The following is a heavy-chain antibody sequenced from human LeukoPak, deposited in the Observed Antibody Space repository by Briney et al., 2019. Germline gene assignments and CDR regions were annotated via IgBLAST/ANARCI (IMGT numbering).Heavy chain of an antibody. Sequence: GGSLRLSCVASGFAFKSYVVHWVRQAPGKGLEWVAMIWSDGNNKPYADSVKGRFSVSRDNSKNKLYLQMNSLRVEDTAKYYCARGGLGDSSGFYYWGQGTLVTVSS. CDR1: GFAFKSYV. CDR3: ARGGLGDSSGFYY. J-gene: IGHJ4*02. CDR2: IWSDGNNK. V-gene: IGHV3-33*01. D-gene: IGHD6-19*01.